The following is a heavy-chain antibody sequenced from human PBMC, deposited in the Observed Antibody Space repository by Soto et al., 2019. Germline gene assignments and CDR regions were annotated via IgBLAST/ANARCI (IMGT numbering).Heavy chain of an antibody. D-gene: IGHD5-18*01. Sequence: ASVKVSCKASGYTFTSYGISWVRQAPGQGLEWMGWISAYNGNTNYAQKLQGRVTMTTDTSTSTAYMELRSLRAEDTAVYYCAKEIQLWLVLAYWGQGTLVTVSS. J-gene: IGHJ4*02. CDR3: AKEIQLWLVLAY. V-gene: IGHV1-18*01. CDR1: GYTFTSYG. CDR2: ISAYNGNT.